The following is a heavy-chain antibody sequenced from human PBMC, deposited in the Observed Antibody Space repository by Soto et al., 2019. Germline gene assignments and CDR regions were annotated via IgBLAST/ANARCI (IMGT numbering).Heavy chain of an antibody. V-gene: IGHV1-46*01. Sequence: ASVKVSCKASGYTFTSYYMHWVRQAPGQGLEWMGIINPSGGSTGYAQKFQGRVTMTRDTSTSTVYMELSSLRSEDTAVYYCARALQKDYYDSSGSGYWGQGTLVIVSS. J-gene: IGHJ4*02. CDR1: GYTFTSYY. CDR3: ARALQKDYYDSSGSGY. D-gene: IGHD3-22*01. CDR2: INPSGGST.